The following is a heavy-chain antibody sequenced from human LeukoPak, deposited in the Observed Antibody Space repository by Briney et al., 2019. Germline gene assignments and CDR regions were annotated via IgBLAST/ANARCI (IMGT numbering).Heavy chain of an antibody. V-gene: IGHV3-7*03. CDR3: AKKEFVVVPAGIDY. CDR2: INQYSKKK. D-gene: IGHD2-2*01. J-gene: IGHJ4*02. CDR1: GLTFSNDW. Sequence: GGSLRLSCAAYGLTFSNDWVIWVRQAPGKGLEWVGKINQYSKKKNYVDSGKGRSTISSDNSKNTLYLQMNSLRAEDTAVYYCAKKEFVVVPAGIDYWGQGTLVTVSS.